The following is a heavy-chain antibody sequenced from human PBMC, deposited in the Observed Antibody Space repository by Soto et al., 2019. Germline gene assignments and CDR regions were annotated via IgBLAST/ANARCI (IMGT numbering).Heavy chain of an antibody. CDR2: IFYSGST. CDR3: ARRYSSSLDF. D-gene: IGHD6-13*01. V-gene: IGHV4-59*08. Sequence: SETLSLTCTVSGGSISSYYWSWIRQPTGKGLEWIGYIFYSGSTNYNPSLKSRVTISVDTSKNQFSLKLSSVTAADTDVYYCARRYSSSLDFWGQGTLVTVSS. CDR1: GGSISSYY. J-gene: IGHJ4*02.